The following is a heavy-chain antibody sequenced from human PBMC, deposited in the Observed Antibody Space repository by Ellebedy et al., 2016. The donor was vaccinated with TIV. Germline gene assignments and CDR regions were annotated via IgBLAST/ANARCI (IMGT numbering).Heavy chain of an antibody. J-gene: IGHJ3*02. D-gene: IGHD5-24*01. V-gene: IGHV1-18*01. CDR3: GSPHPGRDGYPGAFDI. Sequence: ASVKVSXXASGYTFTSFAISWVRQAPGQGLVWMGWISACNGNTFYAKNLQGRVTMTTDTTTSTAYMELRSLRSDDTAVYYCGSPHPGRDGYPGAFDIWGQGTMVTVSS. CDR2: ISACNGNT. CDR1: GYTFTSFA.